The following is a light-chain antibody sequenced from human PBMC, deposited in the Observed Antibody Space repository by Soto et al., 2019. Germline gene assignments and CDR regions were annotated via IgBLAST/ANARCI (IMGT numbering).Light chain of an antibody. Sequence: QAVVTQEPSLTVSPGGTVTLTCGSSTGAVTTTHFPYWFQRKPGQVPRTLIYDTSNRQSWTPARFSGSLFGGKAALTLSGAQPEDEAEYYCLLSYSDRRVFGGGTKLTVL. CDR2: DTS. CDR3: LLSYSDRRV. J-gene: IGLJ3*02. CDR1: TGAVTTTHF. V-gene: IGLV7-46*01.